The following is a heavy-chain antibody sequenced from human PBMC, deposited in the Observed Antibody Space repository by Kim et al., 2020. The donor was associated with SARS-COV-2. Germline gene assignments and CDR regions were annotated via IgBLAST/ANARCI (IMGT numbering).Heavy chain of an antibody. V-gene: IGHV4-34*01. J-gene: IGHJ4*02. CDR3: ARGTRFSGWYTY. Sequence: NYNPSLKSRVTISVDTSKNQFSLKLSSVTAADTAVYYCARGTRFSGWYTYWGQGTLVTVSS. D-gene: IGHD6-19*01.